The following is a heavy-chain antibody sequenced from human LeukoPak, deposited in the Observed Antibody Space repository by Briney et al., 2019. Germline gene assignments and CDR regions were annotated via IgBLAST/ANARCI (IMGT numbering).Heavy chain of an antibody. Sequence: GGSLRLSCAASGFTFTSIAMTWVRQAPGKGLEWGSTIRGTGDSTHYADSVKGRLFISRDKSKSMLYLQMNGLRAEDTAIYYCAKGQELDDGVFDSWGPGTLVTVSS. CDR2: IRGTGDST. V-gene: IGHV3-23*01. CDR1: GFTFTSIA. CDR3: AKGQELDDGVFDS. D-gene: IGHD1-1*01. J-gene: IGHJ4*02.